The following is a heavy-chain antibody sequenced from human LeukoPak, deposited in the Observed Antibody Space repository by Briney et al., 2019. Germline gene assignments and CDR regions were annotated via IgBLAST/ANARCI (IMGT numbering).Heavy chain of an antibody. CDR2: IWSDATNQ. J-gene: IGHJ4*02. CDR1: GFTFSHYG. D-gene: IGHD2-15*01. V-gene: IGHV3-33*01. CDR3: ARDRHCSGGSCSGL. Sequence: QTGGSLRLSCEASGFTFSHYGMHWVRQAPGKGLEWVAVIWSDATNQYYAASVKGRFTISRDNFKNTVSLQMNSLRAEDTAVYYCARDRHCSGGSCSGLWGQGTLVTVSS.